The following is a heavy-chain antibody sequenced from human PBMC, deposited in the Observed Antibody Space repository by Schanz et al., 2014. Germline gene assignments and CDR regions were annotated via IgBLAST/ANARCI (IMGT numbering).Heavy chain of an antibody. Sequence: QVQLVQSGAEVKKPGASVKISCKASGYTFTSYGISWVRQAPGLGLEWMGWISAYNGNTNYAQKLQGRVTMTTDTSTSTAYMELRSLRSDDTAVYYCARDNLVSSSWYNYYGMDVWGQGTTVTVSS. CDR3: ARDNLVSSSWYNYYGMDV. V-gene: IGHV1-18*01. CDR1: GYTFTSYG. CDR2: ISAYNGNT. D-gene: IGHD6-13*01. J-gene: IGHJ6*02.